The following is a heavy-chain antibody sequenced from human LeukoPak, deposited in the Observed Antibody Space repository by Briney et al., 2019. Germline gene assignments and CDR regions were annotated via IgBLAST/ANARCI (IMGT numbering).Heavy chain of an antibody. CDR2: ISSSGSTI. J-gene: IGHJ6*02. Sequence: GGSLRLSCAASGFTFSSYEMNWVRQAPGKGLEWVSYISSSGSTIYYADSVKGRFTISRDYAKNSLYLQMNSLRAEDTAVYYCARDTRVGASFYGMDVWGQGTTVTVSS. V-gene: IGHV3-48*03. CDR1: GFTFSSYE. D-gene: IGHD1-26*01. CDR3: ARDTRVGASFYGMDV.